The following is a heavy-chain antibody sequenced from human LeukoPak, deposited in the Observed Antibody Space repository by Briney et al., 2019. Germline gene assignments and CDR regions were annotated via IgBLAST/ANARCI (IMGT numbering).Heavy chain of an antibody. V-gene: IGHV1-2*06. D-gene: IGHD6-6*01. Sequence: ASVNVSCKASGYTFTGYYMHWVRQAPGQGLEWMGQINPNSGGTNYAQKFQGRVTMTRDTSISTAYMELSRLRSDDTAVYYCARFEAARPGFDYWGQGTLVTVSS. CDR2: INPNSGGT. CDR3: ARFEAARPGFDY. CDR1: GYTFTGYY. J-gene: IGHJ4*02.